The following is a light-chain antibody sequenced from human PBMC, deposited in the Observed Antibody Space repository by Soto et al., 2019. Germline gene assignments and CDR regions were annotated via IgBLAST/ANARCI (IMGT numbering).Light chain of an antibody. Sequence: MTQSPSSLSASVGDRVTLSCRASQSVSSNVAWYQQKPGLAPRLLIHTSATRATGIPARFSGRGSGTFFTLTISGLQSEDFATYYCQQYDNWPPTTFGQGTRLEIK. J-gene: IGKJ5*01. CDR1: QSVSSN. V-gene: IGKV3-15*01. CDR3: QQYDNWPPTT. CDR2: TSA.